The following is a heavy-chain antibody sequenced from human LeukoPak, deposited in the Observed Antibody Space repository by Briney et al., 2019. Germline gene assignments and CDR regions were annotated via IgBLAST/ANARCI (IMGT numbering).Heavy chain of an antibody. Sequence: GGSLRLSCAASGFTVSSNYMSWVRQAPGKGLEWVSVIYSGGSTYYADSVKGRFTISRDNSKNTLYLQMNSLRAEDTAVYYCARDAGDSGGFLDYWGQGTLVTVSS. J-gene: IGHJ4*02. V-gene: IGHV3-53*01. CDR3: ARDAGDSGGFLDY. CDR1: GFTVSSNY. D-gene: IGHD6-19*01. CDR2: IYSGGST.